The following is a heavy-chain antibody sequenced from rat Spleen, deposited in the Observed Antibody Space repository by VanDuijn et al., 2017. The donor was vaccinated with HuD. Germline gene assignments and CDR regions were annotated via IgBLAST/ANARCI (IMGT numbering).Heavy chain of an antibody. J-gene: IGHJ4*01. Sequence: EVQLVESGGGLVQPGGSLKFSCAASGFIFSDYAMAWVRQAPKKGLEWVATIDDEGSSTYYRDSVKGRFTISRDNAKDNLYLQMNSLRSEDTATYYCTRVGYYSSYRDVMDAWGQGASVTVSS. D-gene: IGHD1-2*01. CDR1: GFIFSDYA. CDR3: TRVGYYSSYRDVMDA. CDR2: IDDEGSST. V-gene: IGHV5-17*01.